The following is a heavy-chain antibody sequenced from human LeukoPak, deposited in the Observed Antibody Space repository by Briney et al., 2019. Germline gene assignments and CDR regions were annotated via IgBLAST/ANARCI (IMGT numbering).Heavy chain of an antibody. CDR1: GFTFSSYS. Sequence: GGSLRLSCAASGFTFSSYSMNWIRQAPGKGLEWVSSISSSSSYIYYADSVKGRFTISRDNAKNSLYLQMNSLRAEDTAVYYCARDRRDYFDYWGQGTLVTVSS. CDR3: ARDRRDYFDY. CDR2: ISSSSSYI. J-gene: IGHJ4*02. V-gene: IGHV3-21*01.